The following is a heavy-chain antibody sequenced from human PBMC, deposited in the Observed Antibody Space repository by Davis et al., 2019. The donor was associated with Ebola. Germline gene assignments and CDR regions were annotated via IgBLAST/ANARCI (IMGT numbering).Heavy chain of an antibody. CDR2: IYTGDSDT. CDR1: GNSFTSHW. J-gene: IGHJ3*02. Sequence: GESLKISCKDSGNSFTSHWIGWVRQMPGKGLEWMGIIYTGDSDTRYRPSFRGQVTISADKSITTAYLQWSGLRASDTAMYYCASLRRTITGMDDAFDIWGQGTMVTVSS. V-gene: IGHV5-51*01. D-gene: IGHD1-20*01. CDR3: ASLRRTITGMDDAFDI.